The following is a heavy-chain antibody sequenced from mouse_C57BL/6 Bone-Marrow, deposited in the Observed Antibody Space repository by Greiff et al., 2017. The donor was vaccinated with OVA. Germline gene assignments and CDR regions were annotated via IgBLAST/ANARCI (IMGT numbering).Heavy chain of an antibody. CDR3: ASSMITTSNYFDY. CDR1: GFTFSDYG. D-gene: IGHD2-4*01. Sequence: EVQRVESGGGLVKPGGSLKLSCAASGFTFSDYGMHWVRQAPEKGLEWVAYISSGSSTIYYADTVKGRFTISRDNAKNTLFLQMTSLRSEDTAMYYCASSMITTSNYFDYWGQGTTLTVSS. J-gene: IGHJ2*01. V-gene: IGHV5-17*01. CDR2: ISSGSSTI.